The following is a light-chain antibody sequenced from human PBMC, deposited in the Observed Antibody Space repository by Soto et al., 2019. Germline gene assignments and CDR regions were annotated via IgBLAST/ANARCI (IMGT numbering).Light chain of an antibody. J-gene: IGLJ3*02. V-gene: IGLV4-69*01. Sequence: QLVLTQSPSASASLGASVKFTCTLSSGHSSDAIAWHQQQPEKGPRFLMKLNSDGSHTKGDGIPDRFSGSSSGAERYLTIPSLQYEDEADYSCQAWATGIVVFGGGTKLTVL. CDR1: SGHSSDA. CDR2: LNSDGSH. CDR3: QAWATGIVV.